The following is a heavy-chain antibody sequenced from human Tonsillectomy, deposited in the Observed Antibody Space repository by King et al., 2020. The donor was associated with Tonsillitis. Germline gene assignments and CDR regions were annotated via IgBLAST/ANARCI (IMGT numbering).Heavy chain of an antibody. CDR3: AKDKWELLRSFDI. V-gene: IGHV3-9*01. J-gene: IGHJ3*02. Sequence: VQLVESGGGLVQPGRSLRLSCVASGFTFDEYAMHWVRQPPGKGLEWVSGVSWNSGSIGYADSVRGRFTISRDNAKNPLYLQMNSLRAEDTALYYCAKDKWELLRSFDIWGQGTMVTVSS. D-gene: IGHD1-26*01. CDR1: GFTFDEYA. CDR2: VSWNSGSI.